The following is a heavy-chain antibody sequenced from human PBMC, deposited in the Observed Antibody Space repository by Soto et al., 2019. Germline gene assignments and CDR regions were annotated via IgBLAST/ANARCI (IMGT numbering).Heavy chain of an antibody. CDR2: ISGIGGST. Sequence: EVQLLESGGVLVQPGGSLRLSCAYSVFTFSSYAMSWVRQAPGNVLEWFSAISGIGGSTYYAYSLQGRFTISRDNSKNSLYLQMISLSGEDTDVYYCAKLRYSSSWNLDAFDIWGQGTMVTVS. D-gene: IGHD6-13*01. V-gene: IGHV3-23*01. J-gene: IGHJ3*02. CDR1: VFTFSSYA. CDR3: AKLRYSSSWNLDAFDI.